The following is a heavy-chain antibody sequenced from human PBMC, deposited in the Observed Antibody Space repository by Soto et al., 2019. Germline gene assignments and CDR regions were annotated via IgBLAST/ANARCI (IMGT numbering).Heavy chain of an antibody. J-gene: IGHJ6*02. V-gene: IGHV3-11*04. D-gene: IGHD4-4*01. CDR2: ISSSSSTI. CDR3: ARETANLQIYYYYYGMDV. Sequence: PGGSLRLSCAASGFTFSDYYMAWIRQAPGKGLEWVSYISSSSSTIYYADSVKGRFTISRDNAKNSLYLQMNSLRDEDTAVYYCARETANLQIYYYYYGMDVWGQGTTVTVSS. CDR1: GFTFSDYY.